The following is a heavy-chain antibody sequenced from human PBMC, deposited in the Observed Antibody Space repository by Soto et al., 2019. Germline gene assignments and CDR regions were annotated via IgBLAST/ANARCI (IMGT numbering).Heavy chain of an antibody. V-gene: IGHV3-23*01. CDR3: ARDLVRWELNWYFDL. CDR1: GIIFNNYA. J-gene: IGHJ2*01. CDR2: ITNTGDRT. D-gene: IGHD1-26*01. Sequence: GGSLRLSCAASGIIFNNYAMSWVRQAPGKGLEWVSVITNTGDRTYYAASAKGRFTISRDNSKNTLYLQMHSLRAEDTATYYCARDLVRWELNWYFDLWGRGTLVTVSS.